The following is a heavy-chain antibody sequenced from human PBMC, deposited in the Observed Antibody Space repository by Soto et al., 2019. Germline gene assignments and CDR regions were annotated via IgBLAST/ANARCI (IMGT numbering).Heavy chain of an antibody. CDR2: IYYSGST. D-gene: IGHD2-8*01. J-gene: IGHJ3*02. Sequence: QVQLQESGPGLVKPSQTLSLTCTVSGGSISSGGYYWSWIRQHPGKGLEWIGYIYYSGSTYYNPSLKNRVTISIDTSKNQFSLKLSSVTAADTAMYYCARTTLLYAFDIWGQGTMVTVSS. CDR3: ARTTLLYAFDI. CDR1: GGSISSGGYY. V-gene: IGHV4-31*03.